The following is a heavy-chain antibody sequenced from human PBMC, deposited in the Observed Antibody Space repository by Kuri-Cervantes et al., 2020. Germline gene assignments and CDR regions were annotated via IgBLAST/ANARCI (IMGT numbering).Heavy chain of an antibody. D-gene: IGHD5-24*01. J-gene: IGHJ4*02. Sequence: GGSLRLSCAASGFTFDDYAMHWVRQAPGKGLEWVSGISWNSGSIGYADSVKGRFTISRDNAKNSLYLQMNSLRAEDTALYYCAKMILRRDGYNLACTDWGQGTLVTVSS. V-gene: IGHV3-9*01. CDR2: ISWNSGSI. CDR3: AKMILRRDGYNLACTD. CDR1: GFTFDDYA.